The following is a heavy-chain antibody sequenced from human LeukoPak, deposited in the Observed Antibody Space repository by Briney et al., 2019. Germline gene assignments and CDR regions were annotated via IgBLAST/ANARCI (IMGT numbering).Heavy chain of an antibody. CDR2: IYSGGST. CDR1: GFTVDSYY. V-gene: IGHV3-66*01. CDR3: AREGASITGTTGYFDS. D-gene: IGHD1-20*01. J-gene: IGHJ4*01. Sequence: QSGGSLRLSCAASGFTVDSYYMSWVRQAPGKGLEWVSVIYSGGSTYYADSVKGRSTISRDISKNTVYLQMNGLRAEDTAVYYCAREGASITGTTGYFDSWGQGTLVTVSS.